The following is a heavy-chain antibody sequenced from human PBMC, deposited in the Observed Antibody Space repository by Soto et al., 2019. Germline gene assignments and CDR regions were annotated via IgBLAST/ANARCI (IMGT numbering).Heavy chain of an antibody. V-gene: IGHV1-46*01. CDR3: AREPMIVVVITGDAFDI. Sequence: VASVKVSCKXSGYTFTSYYMHWVRQAPGQGLEWMGIINPSGGSTSYAQKFQGRVTMTRDTSTSTVYMELSSLRSEDTAVYYCAREPMIVVVITGDAFDIWGQGTMVTVSS. CDR2: INPSGGST. D-gene: IGHD3-22*01. J-gene: IGHJ3*02. CDR1: GYTFTSYY.